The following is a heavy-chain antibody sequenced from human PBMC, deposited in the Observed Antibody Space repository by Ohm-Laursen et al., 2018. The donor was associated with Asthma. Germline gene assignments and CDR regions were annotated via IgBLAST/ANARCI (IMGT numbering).Heavy chain of an antibody. CDR2: INTNTGNP. CDR1: GYTFTSYA. D-gene: IGHD3-3*01. Sequence: SVKVSCKASGYTFTSYAMNWVRQAPGQGLEWMGWINTNTGNPTYAQGFTGRFVFSLDTSVSTAYLQISSLKAEDTAVYYCARGRITIFGVVTDNFDYWGQGTLVTVSS. V-gene: IGHV7-4-1*02. CDR3: ARGRITIFGVVTDNFDY. J-gene: IGHJ4*02.